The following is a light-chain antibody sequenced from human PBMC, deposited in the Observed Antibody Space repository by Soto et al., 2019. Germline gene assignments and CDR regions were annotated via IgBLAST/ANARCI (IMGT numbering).Light chain of an antibody. CDR2: AAS. J-gene: IGKJ2*01. V-gene: IGKV1-39*01. CDR1: QSIDTY. Sequence: DSKMTQSPSSLSASVVDRVTITFRASQSIDTYLNWYQQKPGTAPKLLIYAASSLQSGVPSRFSGRGSGTDFTLTISSLQPEDFATYYCHQSYSTPMYTFGQGTKVDI. CDR3: HQSYSTPMYT.